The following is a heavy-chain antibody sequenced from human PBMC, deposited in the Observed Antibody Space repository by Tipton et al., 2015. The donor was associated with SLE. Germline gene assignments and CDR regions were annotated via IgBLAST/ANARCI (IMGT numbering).Heavy chain of an antibody. D-gene: IGHD5-18*01. J-gene: IGHJ4*02. CDR3: ARDVGGYSYGYSGGYFDY. CDR1: GGSIGSGSYY. CDR2: IYYSRTT. Sequence: LRLSCTVSGGSIGSGSYYWNWIRQPPGKGLELIGYIYYSRTTNYKPSLKSRVTISADTSKNQFSLKLRSVTAADTAVYYCARDVGGYSYGYSGGYFDYWGQGTLVTVSS. V-gene: IGHV4-61*01.